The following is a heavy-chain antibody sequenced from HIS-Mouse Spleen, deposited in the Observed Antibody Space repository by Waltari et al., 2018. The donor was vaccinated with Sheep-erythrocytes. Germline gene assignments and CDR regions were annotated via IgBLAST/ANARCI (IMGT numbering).Heavy chain of an antibody. D-gene: IGHD1-1*01. J-gene: IGHJ3*02. CDR1: GSTFSRYS. V-gene: IGHV3-21*01. CDR3: ARDTGTDAFDI. CDR2: ISSSSSYI. Sequence: EVQLLDAGGGTVKPGGSIGLSCAAYGSTFSRYSMIWCRQAPGKGLEWVSSISSSSSYIYYADSVKGRFTISRDNAKNSLYLQMNSLRAEDTAVYYCARDTGTDAFDIWGQGTMVTVSS.